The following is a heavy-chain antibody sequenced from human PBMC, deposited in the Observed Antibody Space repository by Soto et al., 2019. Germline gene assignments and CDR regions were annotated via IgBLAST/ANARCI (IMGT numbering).Heavy chain of an antibody. Sequence: PSETLSLTCTVSGGSMSSGGYYWSWIRQHPGKGLEWIGYIYYSGSTYYNPSLKSRVTISVDTSKNQFSLKLSSVTAADTAVYYCARDASSSWYTVIDYWGQGTLVTVSS. CDR2: IYYSGST. CDR3: ARDASSSWYTVIDY. D-gene: IGHD6-13*01. CDR1: GGSMSSGGYY. J-gene: IGHJ4*02. V-gene: IGHV4-31*03.